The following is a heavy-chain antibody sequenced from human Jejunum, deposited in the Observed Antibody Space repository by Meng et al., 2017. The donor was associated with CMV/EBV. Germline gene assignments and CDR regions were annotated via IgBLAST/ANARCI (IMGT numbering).Heavy chain of an antibody. CDR2: INPNTGGT. CDR1: GYTFTGYY. V-gene: IGHV1-2*04. CDR3: ARGRYELIWGLFDP. D-gene: IGHD1-1*01. J-gene: IGHJ5*02. Sequence: QVQLVQSGAEVKKPGASVKVSCKASGYTFTGYYIHWVRQASGQGLEWMGWINPNTGGTKYAQKFQGWVTLTRDTSISTAYMELSRLRSDDTAVYYCARGRYELIWGLFDPWGQGTLVTVSS.